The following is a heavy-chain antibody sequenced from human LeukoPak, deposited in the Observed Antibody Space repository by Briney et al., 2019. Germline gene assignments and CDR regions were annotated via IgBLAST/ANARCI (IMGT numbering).Heavy chain of an antibody. CDR2: ISGTGGST. CDR3: AKDRADIVATSDY. D-gene: IGHD5-12*01. CDR1: GFTFSSYA. V-gene: IGHV3-23*01. Sequence: GGSLRLSCAASGFTFSSYAMSWVRQAPGKGLEWVSAISGTGGSTYYADSVKGRFTISRDNSKNTLYLQMNSLRAEDTAVYYCAKDRADIVATSDYWGQGTLVTVSS. J-gene: IGHJ4*02.